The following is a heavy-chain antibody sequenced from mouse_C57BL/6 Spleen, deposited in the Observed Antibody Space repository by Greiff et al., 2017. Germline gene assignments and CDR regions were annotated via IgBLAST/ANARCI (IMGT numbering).Heavy chain of an antibody. Sequence: EVKLVESGGGLVQPGGSLSLSCAASGFTFTDYYMSWVRQPPGKALEWLGFIRNKANGYTAEYSASVKGRFTISRDNSQSNLYLQMNALRAEDSATYDCERLYGNYVWYVDVWGTGTTVTVSS. CDR2: IRNKANGYTA. D-gene: IGHD2-1*01. CDR3: ERLYGNYVWYVDV. J-gene: IGHJ1*03. CDR1: GFTFTDYY. V-gene: IGHV7-3*01.